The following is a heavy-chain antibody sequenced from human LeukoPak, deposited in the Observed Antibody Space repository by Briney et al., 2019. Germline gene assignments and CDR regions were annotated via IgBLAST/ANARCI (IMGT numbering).Heavy chain of an antibody. V-gene: IGHV4-59*01. CDR3: ARSHDIVATKLDY. CDR1: GGSISSYY. Sequence: KPSETLSLTCTVSGGSISSYYWSWIRQPPGKGLEWIGYIYYSGSTNYNPSLKSRVTISVDTSKNQFSLKLSSVTAADTAVYYCARSHDIVATKLDYWGQGTLVTVSS. D-gene: IGHD5-12*01. CDR2: IYYSGST. J-gene: IGHJ4*02.